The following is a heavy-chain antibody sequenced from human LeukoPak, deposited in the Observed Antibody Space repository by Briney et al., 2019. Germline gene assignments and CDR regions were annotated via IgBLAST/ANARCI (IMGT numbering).Heavy chain of an antibody. Sequence: GGSLRLSCAASGFTFSSYAMSWVRQAPGKGLEWVSAISGSGGSTYYADSVKGRFTISRDNSKNTPYLQMNSLRAEDTAVYYCAKAAYCSSTSCSDEYYYYYYGMDVWGQGTTVTVSS. D-gene: IGHD2-2*01. V-gene: IGHV3-23*01. J-gene: IGHJ6*02. CDR2: ISGSGGST. CDR3: AKAAYCSSTSCSDEYYYYYYGMDV. CDR1: GFTFSSYA.